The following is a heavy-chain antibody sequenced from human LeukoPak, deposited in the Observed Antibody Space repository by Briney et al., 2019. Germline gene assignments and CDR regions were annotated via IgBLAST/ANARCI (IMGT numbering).Heavy chain of an antibody. CDR1: GYTFTSYG. V-gene: IGHV1-18*01. D-gene: IGHD2-21*02. CDR2: ISAYNGNT. CDR3: ARVVVVTATHPYNWFDP. J-gene: IGHJ5*02. Sequence: ASVKVSCKASGYTFTSYGISWVRQAPGQGLEWMGWISAYNGNTKYAQKLQGRVTMTTDTSTSTAYTELRSLGSDDTAVYYCARVVVVTATHPYNWFDPWGQGTLVTVSS.